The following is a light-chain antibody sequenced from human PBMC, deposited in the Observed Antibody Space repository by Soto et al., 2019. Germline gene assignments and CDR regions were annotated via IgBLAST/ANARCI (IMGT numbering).Light chain of an antibody. V-gene: IGLV2-14*03. J-gene: IGLJ2*01. CDR2: DVS. CDR3: SSYTSSSTLV. CDR1: SSDVGGYNY. Sequence: QSALTQPASVSGSPGQSITLSCTGTSSDVGGYNYVSWYQNHPGKAPKLMIYDVSNWPSGVSNRFSGSKSGNTASLTISGLQAEDEAEYYCSSYTSSSTLVFGGGTKVTVL.